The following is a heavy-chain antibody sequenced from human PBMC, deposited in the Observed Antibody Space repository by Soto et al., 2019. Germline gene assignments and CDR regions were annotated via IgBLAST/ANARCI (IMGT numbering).Heavy chain of an antibody. CDR1: GGSISSSNW. CDR2: IYHTGST. Sequence: SETLSLTCAVSGGSISSSNWWGWVRQPPGKGLEWIGEIYHTGSTTYNPSLNSRVTISVDKSKNQFSLELSSVTAADTAVYYCARDSGGGADYWGQGTLVTVS. CDR3: ARDSGGGADY. D-gene: IGHD2-21*01. J-gene: IGHJ4*02. V-gene: IGHV4-4*02.